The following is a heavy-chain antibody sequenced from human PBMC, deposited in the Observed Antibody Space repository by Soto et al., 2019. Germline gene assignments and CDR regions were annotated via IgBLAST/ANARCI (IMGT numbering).Heavy chain of an antibody. J-gene: IGHJ4*02. V-gene: IGHV3-30-3*01. CDR2: ISYDGSNK. D-gene: IGHD3-10*01. CDR3: AREALALGSSGYYLDY. Sequence: QVQLVESGGGVVQPGRSLRLSCAASGFTFSSYAMHWVRQAPGKGLEWVAVISYDGSNKYYADSVKGRFTISRDNYKNTLYLQMNSLRAEDTAVYYCAREALALGSSGYYLDYWGQGTLVTVSS. CDR1: GFTFSSYA.